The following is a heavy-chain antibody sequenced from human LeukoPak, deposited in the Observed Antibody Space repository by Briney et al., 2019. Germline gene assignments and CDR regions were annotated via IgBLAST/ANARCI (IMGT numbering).Heavy chain of an antibody. CDR3: ARVGSSGWYAYFDY. CDR1: GFTFSSYA. D-gene: IGHD6-19*01. V-gene: IGHV3-30-3*01. Sequence: GRSLRLSCAASGFTFSSYAMHWVHQAPGKGLEWVAVISYDGSNKYYADSVKGRFTISRDNSKNTLYLQMNSLRAEDTAVYYCARVGSSGWYAYFDYWGQGTLVTVSS. CDR2: ISYDGSNK. J-gene: IGHJ4*02.